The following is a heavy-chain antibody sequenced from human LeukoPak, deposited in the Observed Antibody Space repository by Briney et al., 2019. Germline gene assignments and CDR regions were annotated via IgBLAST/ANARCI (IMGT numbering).Heavy chain of an antibody. CDR3: ARADYSSTWSHDYYYMDV. CDR1: GYTFTSYY. Sequence: ASVKVSCKASGYTFTSYYMHWVRQAPGQGLEWMGIINPSGGSTSYAQKFQGRVIMTRDMSTSTVYMELSSLRSEDTAVYYCARADYSSTWSHDYYYMDVWGKGTTVTVSS. CDR2: INPSGGST. D-gene: IGHD6-13*01. J-gene: IGHJ6*03. V-gene: IGHV1-46*01.